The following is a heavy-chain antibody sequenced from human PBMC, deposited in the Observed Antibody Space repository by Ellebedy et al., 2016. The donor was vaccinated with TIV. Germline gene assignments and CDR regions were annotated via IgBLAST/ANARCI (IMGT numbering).Heavy chain of an antibody. CDR3: ARDGTYGMDV. CDR1: GYTFSSYD. J-gene: IGHJ6*02. D-gene: IGHD5-24*01. V-gene: IGHV1-8*01. CDR2: MNPNSGNT. Sequence: ASVKVSCKTSGYTFSSYDITWVRQVTGQGLEWLGWMNPNSGNTGYAQEFQGRISMTRDRSTSTVFMELRSLRSEDTAVYYCARDGTYGMDVWGQGTTVTVSS.